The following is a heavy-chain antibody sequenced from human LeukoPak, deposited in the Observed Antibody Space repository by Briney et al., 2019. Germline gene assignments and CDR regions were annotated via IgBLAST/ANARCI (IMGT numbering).Heavy chain of an antibody. Sequence: SETLSLTCAVYGGSFSGYYWSWIRQPPGKGLEWIGEINHSGSTNYNPSLKSRVTISVDTSKNQFSLKLSSVTAADTAVYYCARVSGSYYRRYYFDYWGQGSLVTVSS. CDR3: ARVSGSYYRRYYFDY. CDR1: GGSFSGYY. V-gene: IGHV4-34*01. D-gene: IGHD1-26*01. J-gene: IGHJ4*02. CDR2: INHSGST.